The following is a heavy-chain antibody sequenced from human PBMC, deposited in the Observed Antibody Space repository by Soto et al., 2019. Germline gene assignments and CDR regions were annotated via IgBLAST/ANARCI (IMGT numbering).Heavy chain of an antibody. V-gene: IGHV3-30*18. J-gene: IGHJ4*02. CDR2: ISYDGSHK. D-gene: IGHD2-15*01. CDR1: GFTFSNYG. Sequence: QVQLVESGGGVVQPGRSLRLSCAGSGFTFSNYGLHWVRQAPGKGLEWVAVISYDGSHKYYADSVKGRFTISRDNSNKMLYLQMDCLRAEDPAVYYCAKDGAPRYCSRSSCHPAGAYWGQGTLVTVSS. CDR3: AKDGAPRYCSRSSCHPAGAY.